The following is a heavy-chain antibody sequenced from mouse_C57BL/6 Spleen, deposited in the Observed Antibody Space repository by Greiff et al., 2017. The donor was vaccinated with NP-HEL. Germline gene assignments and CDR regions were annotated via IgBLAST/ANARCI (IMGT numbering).Heavy chain of an antibody. V-gene: IGHV5-6*01. D-gene: IGHD2-1*01. CDR2: ISSGGSYT. J-gene: IGHJ2*01. CDR3: ARLGGNYYFDY. Sequence: EVKLVESGGDLVKPGGSLKLSCAASGFTFSSYGMSWVRQTPDKRLEWVATISSGGSYTYYPDSVKGRFTLSRDNAKNTLYLQMSSLKSEDTAMYYCARLGGNYYFDYWGQGTTLTVSS. CDR1: GFTFSSYG.